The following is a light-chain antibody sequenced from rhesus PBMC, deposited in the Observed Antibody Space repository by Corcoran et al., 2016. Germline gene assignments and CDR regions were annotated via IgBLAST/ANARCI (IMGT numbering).Light chain of an antibody. J-gene: IGKJ3*01. CDR1: QGISSY. CDR2: YAS. CDR3: QHYNSAPFT. Sequence: DIQMTQSPSSLSASVGDTVTITCRASQGISSYLAWFQQKQGKAPKPLIHYASNLESGVPSRFSGSGYGTEFTLTISSLHPEDFATYYCQHYNSAPFTFGPGTTLDI. V-gene: IGKV1-37*01.